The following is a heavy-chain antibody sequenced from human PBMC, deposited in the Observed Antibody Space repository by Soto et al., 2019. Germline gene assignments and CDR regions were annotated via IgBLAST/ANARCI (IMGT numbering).Heavy chain of an antibody. CDR3: ARGSSELGY. D-gene: IGHD3-10*01. J-gene: IGHJ4*02. CDR2: ISTSGSGT. Sequence: EVQLLESGGGLVQPGGSLRLSCVVSGFTFSSHSMSWVRQAPGKGLEWVSSISTSGSGTYHADSVKGRFAISRDNSKNTLFPQMNSLRAEDTAEYYCARGSSELGYRGQGTLVTVSS. V-gene: IGHV3-23*01. CDR1: GFTFSSHS.